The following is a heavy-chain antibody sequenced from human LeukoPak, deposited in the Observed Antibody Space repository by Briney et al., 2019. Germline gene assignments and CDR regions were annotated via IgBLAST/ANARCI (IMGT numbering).Heavy chain of an antibody. V-gene: IGHV3-9*01. J-gene: IGHJ6*02. CDR1: GSTFDDCA. D-gene: IGHD6-25*01. CDR2: ISWDSDYI. CDR3: AKGRGFENYYYYGMDV. Sequence: GGSLRLSCAASGSTFDDCAMHWVRQAPGKGLEWVAGISWDSDYIGYADSVEGRFTISRDNAKHSLYLQMNSLRAEDTALYFCAKGRGFENYYYYGMDVWGQGTTVTVSS.